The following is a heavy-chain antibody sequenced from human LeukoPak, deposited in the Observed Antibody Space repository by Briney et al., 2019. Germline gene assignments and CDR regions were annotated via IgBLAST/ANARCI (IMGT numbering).Heavy chain of an antibody. D-gene: IGHD6-19*01. V-gene: IGHV4-39*01. Sequence: SETLPLTCNVSRGLISFSSYQSAWIRQPPGKGLAWIGSIYYSGSTYYSPSLKSRVTISVETSNNQFSLKLSSVIGADTSADYCATYSSGCPSLDYWGQGTLVTVSS. CDR1: RGLISFSSYQ. J-gene: IGHJ4*02. CDR2: IYYSGST. CDR3: ATYSSGCPSLDY.